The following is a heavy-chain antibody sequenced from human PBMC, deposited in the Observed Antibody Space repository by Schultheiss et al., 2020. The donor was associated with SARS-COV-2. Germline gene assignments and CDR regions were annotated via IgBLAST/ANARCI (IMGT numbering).Heavy chain of an antibody. CDR2: IYYSGST. Sequence: SETLSLTCTVSGGSISSCGYYWGWIRQRPGKGLEWIGSIYYSGSTYYNPSIKSRVTISVDTSKNQFSLKLSYMTAEDTAVYYCARSGSGCSDYFDYWGQGTLVTVSS. V-gene: IGHV4-39*07. J-gene: IGHJ4*02. D-gene: IGHD6-19*01. CDR1: GGSISSCGYY. CDR3: ARSGSGCSDYFDY.